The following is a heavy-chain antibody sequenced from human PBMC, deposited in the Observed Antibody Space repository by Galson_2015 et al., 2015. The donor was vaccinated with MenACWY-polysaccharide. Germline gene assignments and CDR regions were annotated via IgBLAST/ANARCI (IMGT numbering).Heavy chain of an antibody. Sequence: SLRLSCAASGFTFSDYYMNWIRQAPGKGLEWVSYISTSGTNIYHADSVKGRFTISTDNAKNSLYLQMNSLRAEDTAVYYCAKLGLKWDLPRDYSFYMDVWGKGTMVTVSS. CDR3: AKLGLKWDLPRDYSFYMDV. V-gene: IGHV3-11*01. CDR1: GFTFSDYY. J-gene: IGHJ6*03. D-gene: IGHD1-26*01. CDR2: ISTSGTNI.